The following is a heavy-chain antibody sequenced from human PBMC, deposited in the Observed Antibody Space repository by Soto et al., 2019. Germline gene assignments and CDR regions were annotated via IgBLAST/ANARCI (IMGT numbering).Heavy chain of an antibody. CDR2: MNPNSGNT. Sequence: ASGKVSSTASGGTFSGYAISWGRQATGQGLGWMGWMNPNSGNTGYAQKFQGRVTMTRNTSISTAYMELSSLRSEDTAGYYFASAGYRDGQNWFSRW. V-gene: IGHV1-8*02. D-gene: IGHD5-18*01. J-gene: IGHJ5*02. CDR1: GGTFSGYA. CDR3: ASAGYRDGQNWFSR.